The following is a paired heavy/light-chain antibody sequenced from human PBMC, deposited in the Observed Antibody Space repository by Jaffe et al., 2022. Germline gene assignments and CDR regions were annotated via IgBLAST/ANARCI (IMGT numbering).Light chain of an antibody. CDR3: QQRSNWPIT. J-gene: IGKJ5*01. CDR1: QDLSSY. CDR2: DAS. Sequence: EIVLTQSPATLSLSPGERATLSCRASQDLSSYLAWYQQKPGQAPRLLMYDASKRATGIPARFSGSGSGTDFTLTISSLEPEDFTVYYCQQRSNWPITFGQGTRLEIK. V-gene: IGKV3-11*01.
Heavy chain of an antibody. CDR2: ISSSGSTI. D-gene: IGHD2-2*01. CDR3: ARGGVVCTSTSCYGYSYYNLDV. V-gene: IGHV3-48*01. CDR1: GFSFSSYS. J-gene: IGHJ6*03. Sequence: EVQLVESGGALVQPGGSLRLSCAASGFSFSSYSMNWVRQAPGKGLEWVSYISSSGSTIHYADSVKGQFTISRDNAKNSLSLQMNSLRAEDTAVYYCARGGVVCTSTSCYGYSYYNLDVWGKGTTVTVSS.